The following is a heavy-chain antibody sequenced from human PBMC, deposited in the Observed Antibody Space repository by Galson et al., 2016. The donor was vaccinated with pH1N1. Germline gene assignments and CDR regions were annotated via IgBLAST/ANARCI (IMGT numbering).Heavy chain of an antibody. CDR3: ARGIRGTYPDRTYYFDS. V-gene: IGHV4-30-4*01. CDR1: GGSISSGYSY. D-gene: IGHD1-26*01. J-gene: IGHJ4*02. Sequence: TLSLTCTVSGGSISSGYSYWSWIRQPPGKGLECIAYIYDSETTYYNPSLTSRVTISVDTSKSQFSLRLTSVTAAEAAVYYCARGIRGTYPDRTYYFDSWGQGTLVTVSS. CDR2: IYDSETT.